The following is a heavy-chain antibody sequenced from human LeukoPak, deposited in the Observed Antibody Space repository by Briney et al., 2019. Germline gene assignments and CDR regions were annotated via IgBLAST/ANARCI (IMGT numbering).Heavy chain of an antibody. CDR2: INTGGNDI. D-gene: IGHD6-13*01. CDR1: GFTFSAYW. V-gene: IGHV3-74*01. J-gene: IGHJ4*02. Sequence: PGGSLRLSCAASGFTFSAYWMHWVRQAPGKGLVWLSRINTGGNDITYADSVKGRFTISRDNAKNTLYLQMNSLTVEDTAVYFCARSLVAGGTRPNDYWGQGTLVTVAS. CDR3: ARSLVAGGTRPNDY.